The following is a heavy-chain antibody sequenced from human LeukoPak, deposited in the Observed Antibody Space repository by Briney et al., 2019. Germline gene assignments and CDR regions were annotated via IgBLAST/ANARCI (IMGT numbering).Heavy chain of an antibody. V-gene: IGHV3-30*02. CDR3: AKGGSASHNWFDP. D-gene: IGHD2-15*01. CDR1: GFTFRDYG. Sequence: PGGSLRLPCAASGFTFRDYGMHWIRQAPGKGLEWVAFIRNDGSNEYYPDSVKGRFTISRDNSRNTLYLQMNSLRDEDTAVYYCAKGGSASHNWFDPWGQGTLVTVSS. J-gene: IGHJ5*02. CDR2: IRNDGSNE.